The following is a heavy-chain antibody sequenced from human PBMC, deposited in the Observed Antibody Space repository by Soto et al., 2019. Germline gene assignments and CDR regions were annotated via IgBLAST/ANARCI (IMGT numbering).Heavy chain of an antibody. CDR3: ARNSGWSFEY. V-gene: IGHV4-30-4*01. CDR2: IYYSGST. J-gene: IGHJ4*01. CDR1: GGSISSSDYY. Sequence: ASETLSLTCTVSGGSISSSDYYWSWIRQPPGKGLEWIGYIYYSGSTYYNPSLKSRLTISIDTSKNQFSLKLSSVTAADTAVYYCARNSGWSFEYWGQGTLVTVSS. D-gene: IGHD6-19*01.